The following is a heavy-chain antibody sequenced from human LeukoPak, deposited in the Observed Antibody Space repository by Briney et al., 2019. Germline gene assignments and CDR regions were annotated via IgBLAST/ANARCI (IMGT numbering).Heavy chain of an antibody. CDR3: ARCQGYCTSTSCYELPGA. Sequence: SETLSLTCTVSGGSISSYYWSWIRQPPGQGLEWIGYIYYTGSTNYNPSLKSRVTISVDTSKNQFSLKLSSVTAADTAVYYCARCQGYCTSTSCYELPGAWGQGTLVTVSS. D-gene: IGHD2-2*01. CDR1: GGSISSYY. V-gene: IGHV4-59*08. CDR2: IYYTGST. J-gene: IGHJ5*02.